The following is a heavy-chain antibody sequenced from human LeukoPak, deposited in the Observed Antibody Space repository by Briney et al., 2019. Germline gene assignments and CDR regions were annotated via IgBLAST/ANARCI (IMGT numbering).Heavy chain of an antibody. CDR2: IYTSGST. CDR3: ARDDGYYDSSGYYYVGYFDY. D-gene: IGHD3-22*01. CDR1: GDSISSYY. Sequence: PSETLSLTCTVSGDSISSYYWSWIRQPAGKGLEWIGRIYTSGSTNYNPSLKSRVTMSVDTSKNQFSLKLTSVTAADTAVYYCARDDGYYDSSGYYYVGYFDYWGQGTLVTVSS. J-gene: IGHJ4*02. V-gene: IGHV4-4*07.